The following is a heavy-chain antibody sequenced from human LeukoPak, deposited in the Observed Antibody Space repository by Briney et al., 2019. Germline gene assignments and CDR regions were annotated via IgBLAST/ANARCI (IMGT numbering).Heavy chain of an antibody. Sequence: PSETLPLTCTVSGGSISSYYWSWIRQPPGKGLEWIGYIYYSGSTNYNPSLKSRVTISVDTSKNQFSLKLSSVTAADTAVYYCARTYDFWSGPRFDYWGQGTLVTVSS. D-gene: IGHD3-3*01. CDR1: GGSISSYY. V-gene: IGHV4-59*01. J-gene: IGHJ4*02. CDR3: ARTYDFWSGPRFDY. CDR2: IYYSGST.